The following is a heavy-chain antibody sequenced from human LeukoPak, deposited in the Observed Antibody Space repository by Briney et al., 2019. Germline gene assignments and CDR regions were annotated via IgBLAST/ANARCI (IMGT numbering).Heavy chain of an antibody. J-gene: IGHJ1*01. CDR1: GFTFSSYE. V-gene: IGHV3-48*03. CDR2: ISSSDSTT. Sequence: GGSLRLSCAASGFTFSSYEMNWVRQAPGKGLEWVSYISSSDSTTYYADSVKGRFTISRDNSKNTLYLQMNSLRAEDTAVYYCAKSVVITEYFQHWGQGTLVTVS. CDR3: AKSVVITEYFQH. D-gene: IGHD3-22*01.